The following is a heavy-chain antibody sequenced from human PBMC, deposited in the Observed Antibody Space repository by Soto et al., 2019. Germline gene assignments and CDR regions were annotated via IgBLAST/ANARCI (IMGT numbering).Heavy chain of an antibody. CDR2: IYYSGST. Sequence: QVQLQESGPGLVKPSQTLSLTCTVSGGSISSGGYYWSWIRQHPGKGLEWIGYIYYSGSTYYNPSLKSRFTISVDTSKNQFSLKLSSVTAADTAVYYCARGITMVRGVIFSPYFDYWGQGTLVTVSS. CDR3: ARGITMVRGVIFSPYFDY. CDR1: GGSISSGGYY. V-gene: IGHV4-31*03. J-gene: IGHJ4*02. D-gene: IGHD3-10*01.